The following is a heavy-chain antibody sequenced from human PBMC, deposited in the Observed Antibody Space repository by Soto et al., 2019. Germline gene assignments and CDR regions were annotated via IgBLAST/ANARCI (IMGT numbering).Heavy chain of an antibody. D-gene: IGHD3-10*01. J-gene: IGHJ4*02. V-gene: IGHV3-30*18. CDR3: AKDLMVRGVISIDY. CDR1: GFTFSSYG. CDR2: ISYDGSNK. Sequence: PGGSLSLSCAASGFTFSSYGMHWVRQAPGKGLEWVAVISYDGSNKYYADSVKGRFTISRDNSKNTLYLQMNSLRAEDTAVYYCAKDLMVRGVISIDYWGQGTLVTVSS.